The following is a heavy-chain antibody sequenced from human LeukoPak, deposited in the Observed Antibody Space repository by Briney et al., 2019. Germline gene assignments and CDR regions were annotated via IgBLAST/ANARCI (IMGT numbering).Heavy chain of an antibody. J-gene: IGHJ4*02. D-gene: IGHD3-10*01. CDR3: ARDYGSGSSQYYFDY. CDR2: ISSSSSYI. CDR1: GFTFSSYS. Sequence: WGSLRLSCAASGFTFSSYSMNWVRQAPGKGLEWVSSISSSSSYIYYADSVKGRFTISRDNAKNSLYLQMNSLRAEDTAVYYCARDYGSGSSQYYFDYWGQGTLVTVSS. V-gene: IGHV3-21*01.